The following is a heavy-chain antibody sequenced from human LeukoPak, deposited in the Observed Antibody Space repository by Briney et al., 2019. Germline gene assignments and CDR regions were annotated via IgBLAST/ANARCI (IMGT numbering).Heavy chain of an antibody. D-gene: IGHD2-21*01. J-gene: IGHJ4*02. Sequence: GGSLRLSCAASGFTVSSNYMSWVRQAPGKGLEWVSAISGSGGSTYYADSVKGRFTISRDNSKNTLYLQMNSLRAEDTAVYYCAKVIAIQYYFDYWGQGTLVTVSS. CDR3: AKVIAIQYYFDY. V-gene: IGHV3-23*01. CDR2: ISGSGGST. CDR1: GFTVSSNY.